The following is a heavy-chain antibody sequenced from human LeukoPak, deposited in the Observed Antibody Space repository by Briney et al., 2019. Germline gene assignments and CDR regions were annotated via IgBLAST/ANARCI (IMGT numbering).Heavy chain of an antibody. CDR1: GFSFSNLA. CDR3: AKDARRYSGWYFFDH. D-gene: IGHD6-19*01. J-gene: IGHJ4*02. Sequence: PGGSLRLSCVASGFSFSNLAMGWVRQAPGNGLEWVSVISDSGGITYYADSVKGRFTISRDNSRNTLYLQMNSLRVDDTAVYCCAKDARRYSGWYFFDHWGQGTLVTVSS. V-gene: IGHV3-23*01. CDR2: ISDSGGIT.